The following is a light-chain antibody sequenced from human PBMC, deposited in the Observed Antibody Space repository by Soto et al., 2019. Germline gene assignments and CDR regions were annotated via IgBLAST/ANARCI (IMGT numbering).Light chain of an antibody. CDR2: AAS. J-gene: IGKJ4*01. Sequence: DIQMTQSPSSLSASVGDRVTITCRASQSISSYLNWYQQKPGKAPKLLIYAASSLQSGVPSRFSGSASGTDFPLTISSLQPENFATYYCQQSYSTLLTFGGGTKVEIK. CDR1: QSISSY. CDR3: QQSYSTLLT. V-gene: IGKV1-39*01.